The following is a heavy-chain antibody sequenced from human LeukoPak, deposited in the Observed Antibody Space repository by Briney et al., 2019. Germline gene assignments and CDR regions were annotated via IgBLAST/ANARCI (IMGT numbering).Heavy chain of an antibody. D-gene: IGHD3-22*01. CDR1: GGSISSYY. CDR2: IYTSGST. CDR3: ARHTGGDGDRFKAHYYDSSGYQAGFDP. V-gene: IGHV4-4*07. Sequence: SETLSLTCTVSGGSISSYYWSWIRQPAGKGLEWIGRIYTSGSTNYNPSLKSRVATSVDTSKNQFSLKLSSVTAADTAVYYCARHTGGDGDRFKAHYYDSSGYQAGFDPWGQGTLVTVSS. J-gene: IGHJ5*02.